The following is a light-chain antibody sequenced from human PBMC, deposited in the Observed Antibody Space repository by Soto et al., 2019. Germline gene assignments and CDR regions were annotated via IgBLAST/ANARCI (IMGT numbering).Light chain of an antibody. V-gene: IGKV1-5*01. CDR1: QSISSW. CDR3: QPYNSYSRT. Sequence: DIQMTQSPSTLSASVGDRVTITCRASQSISSWLAWYQQRPGKAPKLLIYDASSLETGVPSRVSGSGSGTGFTLTISSLQPEDFATYYRQPYNSYSRTFGQGTKVEIK. CDR2: DAS. J-gene: IGKJ1*01.